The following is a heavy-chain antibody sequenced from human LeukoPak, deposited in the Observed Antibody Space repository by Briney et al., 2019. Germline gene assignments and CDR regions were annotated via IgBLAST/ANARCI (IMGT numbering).Heavy chain of an antibody. CDR2: ISGSGGST. V-gene: IGHV3-23*01. D-gene: IGHD3-22*01. CDR1: GFTFSSYA. Sequence: PGGSLRLSCAASGFTFSSYAMSWVRQAPGKGLEWVSAISGSGGSTYYADSVKGRFTISRDNSKNTLYLQMNSLRAEDTAVYYCANVRGSMIVGPCIDYWGQGTLVTVSS. CDR3: ANVRGSMIVGPCIDY. J-gene: IGHJ4*02.